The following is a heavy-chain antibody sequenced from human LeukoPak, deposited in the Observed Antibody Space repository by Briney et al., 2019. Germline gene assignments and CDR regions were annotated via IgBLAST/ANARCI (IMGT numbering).Heavy chain of an antibody. J-gene: IGHJ4*02. D-gene: IGHD3-9*01. CDR2: ISWNSGSI. Sequence: PGRSLRLSCAASGFTFDDYAMHWVRHAPGKGLEWVSGISWNSGSIGYADSVKGRFTISRDNAKNSLYLQMNSLRAEDTALYYCAKASTDILTGYEDYWGQGTLVTVSS. CDR1: GFTFDDYA. V-gene: IGHV3-9*01. CDR3: AKASTDILTGYEDY.